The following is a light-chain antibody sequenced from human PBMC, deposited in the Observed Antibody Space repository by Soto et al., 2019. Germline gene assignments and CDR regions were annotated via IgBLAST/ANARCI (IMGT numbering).Light chain of an antibody. V-gene: IGKV3-20*01. J-gene: IGKJ1*01. CDR2: GAS. CDR3: QHYGSSRT. CDR1: QSLRSS. Sequence: ETMMTQSPDTLSVSLGERATLSCRASQSLRSSLAWYQQKPGQAPRLLIYGASSRATGIPDRFSGSGSGTDFTLTISRLEPEDFAVYYCQHYGSSRTFGQGTKVDIK.